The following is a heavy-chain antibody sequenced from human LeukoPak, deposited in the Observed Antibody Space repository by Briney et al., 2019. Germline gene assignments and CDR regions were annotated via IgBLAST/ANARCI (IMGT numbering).Heavy chain of an antibody. Sequence: GGSLRLSCAASGITFRNYGMHWVRQAPGKGLEWVAFIWYDGSNKYYADSVKGRFTISRDNSKNTLYLQMNSLRAEDTAVYYCARDMSGPVDYWGQGTLVTVSS. CDR3: ARDMSGPVDY. CDR1: GITFRNYG. V-gene: IGHV3-30*02. CDR2: IWYDGSNK. D-gene: IGHD3-3*01. J-gene: IGHJ4*02.